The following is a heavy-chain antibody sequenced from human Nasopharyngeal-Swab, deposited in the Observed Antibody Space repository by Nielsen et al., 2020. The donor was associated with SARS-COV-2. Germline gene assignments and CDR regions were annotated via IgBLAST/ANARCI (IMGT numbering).Heavy chain of an antibody. CDR3: AVIAAAGRPFDY. V-gene: IGHV3-21*01. J-gene: IGHJ4*02. CDR2: ISSSSSYI. Sequence: GESLKISCAASGFTFSSYSMNWVRQAPGKGLEWVSSISSSSSYIYYADSVKGRFTTSRDNAKNSLYLQMNSLRAEDTAVYYCAVIAAAGRPFDYWGQGTLVTVSS. CDR1: GFTFSSYS. D-gene: IGHD6-13*01.